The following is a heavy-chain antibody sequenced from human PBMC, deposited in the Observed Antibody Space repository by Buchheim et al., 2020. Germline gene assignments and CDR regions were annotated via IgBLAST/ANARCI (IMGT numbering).Heavy chain of an antibody. D-gene: IGHD3-3*01. CDR2: IYHSGST. CDR3: ARKDHDFWSGHYTLDS. Sequence: QVQLQESGPGLVKPSGTLSLTCAVSGGSISSSNWWSWVRQPPGKVLEWIGEIYHSGSTNYNPSLKSRLTISVDKSKNQFSLNLTSVTAADTAVYFCARKDHDFWSGHYTLDSWGPGTL. CDR1: GGSISSSNW. J-gene: IGHJ4*02. V-gene: IGHV4-4*02.